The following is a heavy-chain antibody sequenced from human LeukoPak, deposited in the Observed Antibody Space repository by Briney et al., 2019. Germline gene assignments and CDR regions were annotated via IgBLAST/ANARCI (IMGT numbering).Heavy chain of an antibody. Sequence: GGSLRLSCAAYGFTFSSYGMHWVRQAPGKGLEGVAVISYDGSNKYYADSVKGRFTISRDNSKSTLYLQMNSLRAEDTPVYYCAKDWKAYCGGDCYSFFDYWGQGTLVTVSS. CDR3: AKDWKAYCGGDCYSFFDY. CDR1: GFTFSSYG. CDR2: ISYDGSNK. V-gene: IGHV3-30*18. D-gene: IGHD2-21*02. J-gene: IGHJ4*02.